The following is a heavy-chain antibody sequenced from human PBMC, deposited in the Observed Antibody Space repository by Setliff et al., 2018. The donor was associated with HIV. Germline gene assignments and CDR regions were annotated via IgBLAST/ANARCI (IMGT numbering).Heavy chain of an antibody. D-gene: IGHD6-19*01. CDR1: GFTFATSA. CDR3: VPDGGLEQWLAS. J-gene: IGHJ4*02. V-gene: IGHV1-58*01. CDR2: IVVGTGNT. Sequence: SVKVSCKASGFTFATSAVQWVRQARGQRLEWIGWIVVGTGNTNYAQKFQERVTITRDMSTSTAYMELSSLRSEDTAVYYCVPDGGLEQWLASWGQGTLVTVSS.